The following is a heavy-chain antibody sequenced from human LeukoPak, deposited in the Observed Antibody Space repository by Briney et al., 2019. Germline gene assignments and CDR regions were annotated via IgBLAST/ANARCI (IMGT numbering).Heavy chain of an antibody. V-gene: IGHV4-34*01. CDR1: GGSFSGYY. CDR3: ARGAIFGVVILSYAFDI. J-gene: IGHJ3*02. Sequence: SETLSLTCAVYGGSFSGYYWSWIRQPPGKGLEWIGEINHSGSTNYNPSLKSRVTISVDTSKNQFSLKLSSVTAADTAVYYCARGAIFGVVILSYAFDIWGQGTMVTVSS. CDR2: INHSGST. D-gene: IGHD3-3*01.